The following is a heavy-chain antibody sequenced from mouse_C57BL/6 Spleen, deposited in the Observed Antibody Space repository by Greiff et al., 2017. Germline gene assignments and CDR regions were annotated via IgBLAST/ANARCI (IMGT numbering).Heavy chain of an antibody. CDR2: INYDGSST. J-gene: IGHJ2*01. Sequence: EVQLVESEGGLVQPGSSMKLSCTASGFTFSDYYMAWVRQVPEKGLEWVANINYDGSSTYYLDSLKSRFIISRDNAKNILYLQMSSLKSEDTATYYCARRGLRSYYFDYWGQGTTLTVSS. D-gene: IGHD1-1*01. V-gene: IGHV5-16*01. CDR1: GFTFSDYY. CDR3: ARRGLRSYYFDY.